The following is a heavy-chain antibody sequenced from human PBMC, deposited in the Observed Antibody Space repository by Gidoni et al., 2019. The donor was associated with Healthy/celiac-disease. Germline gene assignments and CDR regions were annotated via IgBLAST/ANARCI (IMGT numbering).Heavy chain of an antibody. CDR3: ARVIRIAAAGSYFDY. V-gene: IGHV4-31*03. J-gene: IGHJ4*02. Sequence: QVQLQESGPGLVKPSQTLSLTCTVSGGSISSGGSYWSWIRQHPGKGLEWIGYIYYSGSTYYNPSLKSRVTISVDTSKNQFSLKLSSVTAADTAVYYCARVIRIAAAGSYFDYWGQGTLVTVSS. D-gene: IGHD6-13*01. CDR1: GGSISSGGSY. CDR2: IYYSGST.